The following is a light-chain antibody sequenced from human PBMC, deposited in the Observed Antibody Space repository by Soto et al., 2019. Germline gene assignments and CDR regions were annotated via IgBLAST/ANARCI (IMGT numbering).Light chain of an antibody. J-gene: IGKJ1*01. CDR1: QSISSY. CDR2: DAS. V-gene: IGKV3-11*01. Sequence: EIVLTQSPATLSLSPGERATLSCRASQSISSYLAWYQQKPGQAPRLLIYDASNTATGLPARFSGSGSGTEFTLTISSLEPEDFAFYYCQQRSNWPRTFGQGTKVE. CDR3: QQRSNWPRT.